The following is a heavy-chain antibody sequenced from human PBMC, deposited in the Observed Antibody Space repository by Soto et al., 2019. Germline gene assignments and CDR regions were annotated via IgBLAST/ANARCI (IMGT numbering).Heavy chain of an antibody. Sequence: QVQLVQSGAEVKKPGSSVKVSCKASGGTFISYAISWVRQAPGQGLEWMGGIIPIFGTANYAQKFQGRVTITEDESTITAYMELSSLRSEDKAVYYCAREVGYYDSSGSRDFDYWGQGTLVTVSS. CDR2: IIPIFGTA. V-gene: IGHV1-69*01. CDR1: GGTFISYA. CDR3: AREVGYYDSSGSRDFDY. D-gene: IGHD3-22*01. J-gene: IGHJ4*02.